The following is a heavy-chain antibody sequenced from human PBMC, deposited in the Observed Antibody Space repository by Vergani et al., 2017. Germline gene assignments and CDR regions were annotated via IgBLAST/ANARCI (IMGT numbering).Heavy chain of an antibody. CDR1: ESSFISNE. Sequence: EVQLVQSGAEVKKPGESLKISCKYSESSFISNEIAWVRQMSGKGLQWMRNINPIDSKIAYSPSFQGQAIMSLDKSITTAYLQWRSLKASDTAIYYCTRHVPCGDGACLHFDHWGQGTQVTVSS. J-gene: IGHJ4*02. CDR2: INPIDSKI. D-gene: IGHD2-21*01. CDR3: TRHVPCGDGACLHFDH. V-gene: IGHV5-51*01.